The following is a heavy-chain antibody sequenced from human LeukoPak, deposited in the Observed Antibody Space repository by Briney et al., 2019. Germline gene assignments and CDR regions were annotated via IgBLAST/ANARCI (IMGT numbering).Heavy chain of an antibody. CDR1: GGTLSNYA. CDR2: IIPIFGTT. D-gene: IGHD4-17*01. Sequence: SVKVSCKASGGTLSNYAISWVRQAPGQGLEWMGGIIPIFGTTNYAQKFQGRVTITADKSTTTAYMELSSLRSDDTAVYYCARDRWPVTRIHYYYSMDVWGKGTTVTVSS. V-gene: IGHV1-69*06. J-gene: IGHJ6*03. CDR3: ARDRWPVTRIHYYYSMDV.